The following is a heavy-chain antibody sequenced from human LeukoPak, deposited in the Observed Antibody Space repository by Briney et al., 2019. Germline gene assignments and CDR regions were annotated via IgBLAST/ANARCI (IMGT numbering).Heavy chain of an antibody. CDR2: ISGSGGST. Sequence: TGGSLRLSCAASGFTFSSYAMSWVRQAPGKGLEWVSAISGSGGSTYYADSVKGRFTISRDNAKNSLYLQMNSLRAEDTAVYYCARDKNRLAAIDYWGQGTLVTVSS. D-gene: IGHD1-14*01. J-gene: IGHJ4*02. CDR1: GFTFSSYA. V-gene: IGHV3-23*01. CDR3: ARDKNRLAAIDY.